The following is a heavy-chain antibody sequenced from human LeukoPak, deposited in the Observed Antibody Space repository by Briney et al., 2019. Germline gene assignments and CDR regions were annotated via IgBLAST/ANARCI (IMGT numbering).Heavy chain of an antibody. J-gene: IGHJ3*02. V-gene: IGHV1-69*04. CDR2: IIPILGIA. CDR3: ARRDPHDAFDI. Sequence: SVKVSCKASGGTFSSYAISWVRQAPGQGLEWMGRIIPILGIANYAQKFQGRVTITAGKSTSTAYMALSSLRSEDTAVYYCARRDPHDAFDIWGQGTMVTVSS. CDR1: GGTFSSYA.